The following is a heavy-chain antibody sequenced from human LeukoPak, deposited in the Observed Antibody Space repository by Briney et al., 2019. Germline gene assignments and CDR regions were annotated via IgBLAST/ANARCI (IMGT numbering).Heavy chain of an antibody. J-gene: IGHJ4*02. CDR3: ANILLRYSSSWHKPYYFDY. CDR1: GFTFSSYG. CDR2: ISGSGGST. V-gene: IGHV3-23*01. D-gene: IGHD6-13*01. Sequence: GGTLRLSCAASGFTFSSYGMSWVRQAPGKGLEWVSAISGSGGSTYYADSVKGRFTISRDNSKNTLYLQMNSLRAEDTAVYYCANILLRYSSSWHKPYYFDYWGQGTLVTVSS.